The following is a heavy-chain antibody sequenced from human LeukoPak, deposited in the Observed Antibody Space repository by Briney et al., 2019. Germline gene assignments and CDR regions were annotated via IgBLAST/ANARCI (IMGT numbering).Heavy chain of an antibody. CDR2: ITHSGST. Sequence: PSETLSLTCAVYGGSFSGYYWGWIRQPPGKGLEWIGEITHSGSTSYNPSLKSRVTISVDTSKNQVSLELTSVTAADTAVYYCARVPTLRITMIRGTWGTFDVWGQGTMVTVSS. CDR1: GGSFSGYY. D-gene: IGHD3-10*01. J-gene: IGHJ3*01. V-gene: IGHV4-34*01. CDR3: ARVPTLRITMIRGTWGTFDV.